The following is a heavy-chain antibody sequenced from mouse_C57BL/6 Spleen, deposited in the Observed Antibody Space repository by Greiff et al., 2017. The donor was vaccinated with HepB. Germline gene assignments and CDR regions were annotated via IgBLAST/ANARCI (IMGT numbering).Heavy chain of an antibody. J-gene: IGHJ1*03. CDR1: GYAFTNYL. V-gene: IGHV1-54*01. Sequence: QVQLKESGAELVRPGTSVKVSCKASGYAFTNYLIEWVKQRPGQGLEWIGVINPGSGGTNYNEKFKGKATLTAGKSSSTAYMQLSSLTSEDSAVYFCAREGDGRYFDVWGTGTTVTVSS. CDR2: INPGSGGT. CDR3: AREGDGRYFDV. D-gene: IGHD3-3*01.